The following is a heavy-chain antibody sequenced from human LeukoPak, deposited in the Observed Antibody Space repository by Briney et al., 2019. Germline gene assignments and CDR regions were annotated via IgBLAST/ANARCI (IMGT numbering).Heavy chain of an antibody. D-gene: IGHD7-27*01. J-gene: IGHJ4*02. Sequence: GGSLRLSCAASGFTFSSFAMHWVRQAPGKGLEWVALMSYDGSNEYYADSVKGRFTISRDNSKNTVYLQMNSLRVEDTAVYYCAKDDPTGGYLWGQGTLVPVSS. V-gene: IGHV3-30-3*01. CDR1: GFTFSSFA. CDR2: MSYDGSNE. CDR3: AKDDPTGGYL.